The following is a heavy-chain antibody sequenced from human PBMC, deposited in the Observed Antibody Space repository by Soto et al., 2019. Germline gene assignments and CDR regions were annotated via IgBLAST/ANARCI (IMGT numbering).Heavy chain of an antibody. CDR3: RSGSYDYGMDV. J-gene: IGHJ6*02. V-gene: IGHV4-4*07. D-gene: IGHD3-10*01. CDR2: IYTSGST. Sequence: SETLSLTCTVSGGSISSYYWSWIRQPAGKGLEWIGRIYTSGSTNYNPSLKSRVTMSVDTSKSQFSLKLSSVTAADTAVYYCRSGSYDYGMDVWGQGTTVTVSS. CDR1: GGSISSYY.